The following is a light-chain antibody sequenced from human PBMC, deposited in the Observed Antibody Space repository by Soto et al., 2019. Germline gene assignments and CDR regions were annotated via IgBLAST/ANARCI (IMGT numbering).Light chain of an antibody. CDR3: CSYAGSSTLGV. CDR2: EVS. V-gene: IGLV2-23*02. J-gene: IGLJ2*01. Sequence: QSALTQPASVSGSPGQSITISCTGTSSDAGRYNLVSWYQQHPGKAPKLMIYEVSKRPSGVSNRFSGSKSGNTASLTISGLQAEDEADYYCCSYAGSSTLGVFGGGTKVTVL. CDR1: SSDAGRYNL.